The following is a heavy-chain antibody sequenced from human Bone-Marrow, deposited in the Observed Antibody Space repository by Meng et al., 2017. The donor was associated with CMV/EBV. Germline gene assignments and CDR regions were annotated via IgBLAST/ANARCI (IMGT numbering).Heavy chain of an antibody. CDR2: ISYDGSNK. CDR3: ARRIQPYYFDY. J-gene: IGHJ4*02. V-gene: IGHV3-30*04. CDR1: GFTFSSYA. Sequence: GESLKIPCAASGFTFSSYAMHWVRQAPGKGLEWVAVISYDGSNKYYADSVKGRFTISRDNSKNTLYLQMNSLRAEDTAVYYCARRIQPYYFDYWGQGTLVTVSS. D-gene: IGHD5-18*01.